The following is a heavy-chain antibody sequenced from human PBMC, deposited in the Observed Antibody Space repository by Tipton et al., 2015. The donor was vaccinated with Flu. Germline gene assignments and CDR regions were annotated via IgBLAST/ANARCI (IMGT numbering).Heavy chain of an antibody. CDR1: GYSFINYW. CDR3: VRARWLQSIGDD. J-gene: IGHJ4*02. Sequence: QLMQSGAEVKKPGESLKISCKASGYSFINYWIGWVRQVPGKGLEWVGIIYPGDSDTRYSPSFQGQVTISADKSISTAYLQWSSLKASDTAIYYCVRARWLQSIGDDWGQGALVTVSS. D-gene: IGHD5-24*01. V-gene: IGHV5-51*03. CDR2: IYPGDSDT.